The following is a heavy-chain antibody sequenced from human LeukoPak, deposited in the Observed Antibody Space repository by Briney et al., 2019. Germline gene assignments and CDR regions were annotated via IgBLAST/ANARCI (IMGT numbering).Heavy chain of an antibody. CDR3: ARQSPYSNGWYFDF. V-gene: IGHV4-59*08. Sequence: SETLSLTCTVSGGSISGYFWSWMRHPPGKGLEWIGYLHYTGSTNYNPTLKSRVTISVYTSKNQFSLKLSSVTAADTAVYYCARQSPYSNGWYFDFWGQGTLVTVSS. CDR2: LHYTGST. D-gene: IGHD6-19*01. CDR1: GGSISGYF. J-gene: IGHJ4*02.